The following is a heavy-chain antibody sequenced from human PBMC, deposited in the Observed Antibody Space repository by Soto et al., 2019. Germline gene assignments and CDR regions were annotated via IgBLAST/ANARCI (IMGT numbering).Heavy chain of an antibody. D-gene: IGHD5-12*01. V-gene: IGHV4-59*01. CDR2: IYYSGST. Sequence: SETLSLTCTVSGGSISSYYWSWIRQPPGKGLEWIGYIYYSGSTNYNPSLKSRVTVSVDTSKNQFSLKLSSVTAADTAVYYCARISSGYRIDYWGQGTLVTVSS. CDR3: ARISSGYRIDY. CDR1: GGSISSYY. J-gene: IGHJ4*02.